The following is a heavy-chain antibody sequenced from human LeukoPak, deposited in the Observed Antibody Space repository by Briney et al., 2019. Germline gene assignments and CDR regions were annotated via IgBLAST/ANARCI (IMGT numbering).Heavy chain of an antibody. Sequence: SETLSLTCAVYCGAFSGYYWSWIRQPPAKEQDWIGEINHSGSTDYNPSLKRRVTISVDTSKSQFSLRLSSVTAADTASYYCARVVRDTMVRGVIITPYFDYWGQGTLVTVSS. V-gene: IGHV4-34*01. D-gene: IGHD3-10*01. CDR1: CGAFSGYY. CDR3: ARVVRDTMVRGVIITPYFDY. J-gene: IGHJ4*02. CDR2: INHSGST.